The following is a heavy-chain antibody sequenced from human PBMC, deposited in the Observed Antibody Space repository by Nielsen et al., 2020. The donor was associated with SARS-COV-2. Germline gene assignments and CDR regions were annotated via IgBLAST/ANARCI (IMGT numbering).Heavy chain of an antibody. Sequence: GSLKISCAASGFTFSDYYMSWIRQAPGKGLEWVSYISSSSSYTNYADSVKGRFTISRDNAKNSLYLQMNSLRAEDTAVYYCARGGYYYDYWGQGTLVTVSS. CDR1: GFTFSDYY. V-gene: IGHV3-11*05. CDR2: ISSSSSYT. D-gene: IGHD3-22*01. CDR3: ARGGYYYDY. J-gene: IGHJ4*02.